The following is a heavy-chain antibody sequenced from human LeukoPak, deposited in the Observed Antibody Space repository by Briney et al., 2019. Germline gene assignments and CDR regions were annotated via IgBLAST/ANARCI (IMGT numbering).Heavy chain of an antibody. CDR3: ARATINYDFWSGYYRRPEFDY. V-gene: IGHV1-8*02. CDR2: MNPNSGNT. J-gene: IGHJ4*02. D-gene: IGHD3-3*01. Sequence: ASVKVSCKASGYTFTSYAMHWVRQATGQGLEWMGWMNPNSGNTGYAQKFQGRVTMTRNTSISTAYMELSSLRSEDTAVYYCARATINYDFWSGYYRRPEFDYWGQGTLVTVSS. CDR1: GYTFTSYA.